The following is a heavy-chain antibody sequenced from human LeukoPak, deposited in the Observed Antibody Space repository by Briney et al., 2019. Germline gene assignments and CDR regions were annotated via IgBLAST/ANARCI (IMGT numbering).Heavy chain of an antibody. D-gene: IGHD3-22*01. J-gene: IGHJ3*02. CDR2: IWYDGSNK. CDR3: AREVYYYDSSGYNDAFDI. V-gene: IGHV3-33*01. CDR1: GFTFSSYG. Sequence: GGSLRLSCAASGFTFSSYGMHWVRQAPGKGLEWVAVIWYDGSNKYYADSVKGRFTISGDNSKNTLYLQMNSLRAEDTAVYYCAREVYYYDSSGYNDAFDIWGQGTMVTVSS.